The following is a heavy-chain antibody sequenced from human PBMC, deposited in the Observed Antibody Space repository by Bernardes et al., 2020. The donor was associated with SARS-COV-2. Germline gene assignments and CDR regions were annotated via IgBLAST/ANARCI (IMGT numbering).Heavy chain of an antibody. CDR1: GYTFTSYA. CDR2: INAGNGNT. V-gene: IGHV1-3*01. D-gene: IGHD2-2*01. J-gene: IGHJ5*02. CDR3: AREGGYCSSTSCYPTPVNWFDP. Sequence: ASVQVSCKASGYTFTSYAMHWVRQAPGQRLEWMGWINAGNGNTKYSQKFQGRVTITRDTSASTAYMELSSLRSEDTAVYYCAREGGYCSSTSCYPTPVNWFDPWGQGTLVTVSS.